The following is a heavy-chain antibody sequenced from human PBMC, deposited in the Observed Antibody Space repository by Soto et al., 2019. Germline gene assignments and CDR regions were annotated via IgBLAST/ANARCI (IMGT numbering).Heavy chain of an antibody. CDR3: TSQAGYSSPYDS. D-gene: IGHD6-19*01. V-gene: IGHV3-73*01. CDR1: GFTFSGSA. CDR2: IRSKANSYAT. J-gene: IGHJ5*01. Sequence: EVQLVESGGGLVQPGGSLKLSCAASGFTFSGSAMHWVRQASGKGLEWVGRIRSKANSYATAYAASVKGRFTISRDDSKNTASLQMNSLKTEDTAVYYCTSQAGYSSPYDSLGHGTLVTVSS.